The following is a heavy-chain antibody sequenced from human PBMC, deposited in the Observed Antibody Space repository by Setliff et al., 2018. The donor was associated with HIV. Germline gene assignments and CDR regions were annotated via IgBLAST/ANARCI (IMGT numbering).Heavy chain of an antibody. CDR3: ARLLGPFDY. CDR2: IYFSGST. D-gene: IGHD1-26*01. J-gene: IGHJ4*02. V-gene: IGHV4-39*01. Sequence: PSETLSLTCTVSGGSLSTSSFYWGWIRQPPGKGLQWIGSIYFSGSTYYNPSLKSRVTISVDTSKNQFSLKLSSVTAADTAVYYCARLLGPFDYWGQGTLVTVSS. CDR1: GGSLSTSSFY.